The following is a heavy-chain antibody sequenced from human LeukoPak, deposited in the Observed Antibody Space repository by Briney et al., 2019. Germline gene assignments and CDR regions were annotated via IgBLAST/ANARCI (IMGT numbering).Heavy chain of an antibody. CDR1: GGSISSGSYY. CDR3: ARGSGYSGYLFDY. D-gene: IGHD5-12*01. V-gene: IGHV4-61*02. CDR2: IYTSGST. Sequence: SETLSLTCTVSGGSISSGSYYWSWIRQPAGKGLEWVGRIYTSGSTNYNPSLKSRVTISVDTSKNQFSLKLSSVTAADTAVYYCARGSGYSGYLFDYWGQGTLVTVSS. J-gene: IGHJ4*02.